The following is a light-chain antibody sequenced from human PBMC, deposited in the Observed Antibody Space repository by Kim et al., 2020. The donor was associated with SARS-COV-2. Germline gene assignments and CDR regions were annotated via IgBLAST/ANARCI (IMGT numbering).Light chain of an antibody. V-gene: IGLV3-19*01. Sequence: VALGKKVRITGQGDSVRSYYANWYQQTQGHTPILVIYSKNNPPSGIPDRFSGAGSGSTTSLTITGAQTGNAAHYYCNSRDSNDTVVFAEGTK. CDR1: SVRSYY. CDR2: SKN. J-gene: IGLJ2*01. CDR3: NSRDSNDTVV.